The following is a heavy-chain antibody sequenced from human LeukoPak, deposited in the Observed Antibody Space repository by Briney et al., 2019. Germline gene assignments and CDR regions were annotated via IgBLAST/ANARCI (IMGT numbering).Heavy chain of an antibody. CDR3: ARGSRNHYDYSGYYYY. D-gene: IGHD3-22*01. CDR2: INAGNGNT. Sequence: ASVKVSCKASGYTFTSYAMHWVRQAPGQRLEWMGWINAGNGNTKYSQEFQGRVTITRDTSASTAYMELSSLRSEDMAVYYCARGSRNHYDYSGYYYYWGQGTLVTVSS. V-gene: IGHV1-3*03. CDR1: GYTFTSYA. J-gene: IGHJ4*02.